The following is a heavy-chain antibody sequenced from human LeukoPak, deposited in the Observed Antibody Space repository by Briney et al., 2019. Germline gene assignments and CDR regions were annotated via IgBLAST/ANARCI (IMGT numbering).Heavy chain of an antibody. J-gene: IGHJ4*02. CDR3: AKDRGYGSGSYYFDY. D-gene: IGHD3-10*01. CDR1: GFTFDDYA. Sequence: GGSLRLSCAASGFTFDDYAMHWVRQAPGKGLEWVLGISWNSGSIGYADSVKGRFTISRDNAKNSLYLQMNSLRAEDTALYYCAKDRGYGSGSYYFDYWGQGTLVTVSS. V-gene: IGHV3-9*01. CDR2: ISWNSGSI.